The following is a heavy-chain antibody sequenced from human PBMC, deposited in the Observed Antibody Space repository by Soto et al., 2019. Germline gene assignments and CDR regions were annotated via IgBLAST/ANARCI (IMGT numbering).Heavy chain of an antibody. V-gene: IGHV3-30*18. D-gene: IGHD4-17*01. J-gene: IGHJ3*02. CDR2: ISYDGSNK. CDR1: GFTFSSYG. Sequence: QVQLVESGGGVVQPGRSLRLSCAASGFTFSSYGMHWVRKAPGKGLEWVAVISYDGSNKYYADSVKGRFTISRDNSKNTLYLQMNSLRAENTAVYYCAKGTRPLDAFDIWGQGTMVTVSS. CDR3: AKGTRPLDAFDI.